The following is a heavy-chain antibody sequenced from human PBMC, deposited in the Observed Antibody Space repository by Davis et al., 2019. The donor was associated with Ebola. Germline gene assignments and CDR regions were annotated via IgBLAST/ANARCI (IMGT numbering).Heavy chain of an antibody. CDR1: GGSISSSY. Sequence: SETLSLTCTVSGGSISSSYWSWIRQPPGKGLEWIGYIYHSGSTYYNPSLKSRVTISVDRSKNQFSLKLSSVTAADTAVYYCARATGFGELLYGDYFDYWGQGTLVTVSS. V-gene: IGHV4-59*12. J-gene: IGHJ4*02. CDR3: ARATGFGELLYGDYFDY. D-gene: IGHD3-10*01. CDR2: IYHSGST.